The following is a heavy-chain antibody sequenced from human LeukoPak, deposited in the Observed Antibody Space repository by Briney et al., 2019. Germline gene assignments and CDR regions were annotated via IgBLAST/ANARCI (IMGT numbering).Heavy chain of an antibody. V-gene: IGHV1-69*05. CDR3: ARGPDGVPWYYYYMDV. CDR2: IIPIFGTT. CDR1: GGTFSSYA. Sequence: SVKVSCKASGGTFSSYAISWVRQAPGQGLEWMGGIIPIFGTTNYAQKFQGRVTITTDESTSTAYMELSSLRSEDTAVYYCARGPDGVPWYYYYMDVWGKGTTVTVSS. J-gene: IGHJ6*03.